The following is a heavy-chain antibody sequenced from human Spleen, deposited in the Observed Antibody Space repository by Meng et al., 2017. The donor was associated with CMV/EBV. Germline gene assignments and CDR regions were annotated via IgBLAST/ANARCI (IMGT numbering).Heavy chain of an antibody. CDR2: IYTSGST. Sequence: VPLQESGPVLVKPSETLSLTCTVSGGSISSYYWSWIRQPAGKGLEWIGRIYTSGSTNYNPSLKSRVTISVDTSKNQFSLKLSSVTAADTAVYYCARDQSYYDSSGYYFDYWGQGTLVTVSS. D-gene: IGHD3-22*01. J-gene: IGHJ4*02. V-gene: IGHV4-4*07. CDR1: GGSISSYY. CDR3: ARDQSYYDSSGYYFDY.